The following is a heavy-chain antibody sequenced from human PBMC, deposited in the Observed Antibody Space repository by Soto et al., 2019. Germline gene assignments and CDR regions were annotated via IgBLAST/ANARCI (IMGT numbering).Heavy chain of an antibody. CDR3: ARQGCSSTSCFKLYYYYYYGMDV. V-gene: IGHV5-51*01. D-gene: IGHD2-2*01. CDR2: IYPGDSDT. Sequence: GESLKISCKGSGYSFTSYWIGWVRQMPGKGLERMGIIYPGDSDTRYSPSFQGQVTISADKSISTAYLQWSSLKASGTAMYYCARQGCSSTSCFKLYYYYYYGMDVWGQGTTVTVSS. CDR1: GYSFTSYW. J-gene: IGHJ6*02.